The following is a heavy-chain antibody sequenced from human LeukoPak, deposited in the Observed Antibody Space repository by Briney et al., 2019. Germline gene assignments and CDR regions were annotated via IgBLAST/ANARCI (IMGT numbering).Heavy chain of an antibody. D-gene: IGHD1-14*01. V-gene: IGHV2-5*02. CDR3: ARITEFKMDY. CDR2: IYWDDDE. CDR1: GFSLRSSGVG. J-gene: IGHJ4*02. Sequence: SGPTLVKPTQTLTLTCTFSGFSLRSSGVGVGWIRQPPGKALEWLALIYWDDDERFTPSLKSRLTITKDTSKNQVVLTMSDMHPLDTATYYCARITEFKMDYWGQGTPVTVSS.